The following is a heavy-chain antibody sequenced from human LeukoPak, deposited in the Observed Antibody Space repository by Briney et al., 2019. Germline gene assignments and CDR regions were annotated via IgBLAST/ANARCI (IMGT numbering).Heavy chain of an antibody. CDR3: AKARHYYDSSGYYLAY. CDR1: GFTFSSYG. CDR2: ISHDGGNE. V-gene: IGHV3-30*18. D-gene: IGHD3-22*01. J-gene: IGHJ4*02. Sequence: GGSLRLSCAASGFTFSSYGMHWVRQAPGKGLEWVAIISHDGGNEYYADSVKGRFTISRDNSKNTLYLQMNSLRAEDTAVYYCAKARHYYDSSGYYLAYWGQGTLVTVSS.